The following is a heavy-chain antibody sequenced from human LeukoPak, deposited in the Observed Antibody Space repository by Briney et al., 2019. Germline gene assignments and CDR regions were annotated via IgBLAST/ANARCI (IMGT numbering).Heavy chain of an antibody. CDR2: IKQDGSEK. Sequence: GGSLRLSCAASGFTFRNYWMSWVRQAPGKGLEWVANIKQDGSEKYYVDSVKGRFTISRDNAKNSLYLQMNSLRAEDTAVYYCARDKDDYGSGNHWFDPWGQGTLVTVSS. D-gene: IGHD3-10*01. J-gene: IGHJ5*02. V-gene: IGHV3-7*03. CDR3: ARDKDDYGSGNHWFDP. CDR1: GFTFRNYW.